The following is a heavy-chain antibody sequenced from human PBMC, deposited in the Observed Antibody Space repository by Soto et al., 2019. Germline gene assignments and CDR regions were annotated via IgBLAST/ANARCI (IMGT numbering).Heavy chain of an antibody. CDR2: ISGSGGST. V-gene: IGHV3-23*01. D-gene: IGHD2-2*01. CDR3: AKDAVGYCSSTSCYSEWFDP. CDR1: GFTFSSYA. Sequence: GGSLRLSCAASGFTFSSYAMTWVRQAPGKGLEWVSAISGSGGSTYYADSVKGRFTISRDNSKNTLYLQMNSLRAEDTAVYYCAKDAVGYCSSTSCYSEWFDPWGQGTLVNVSS. J-gene: IGHJ5*02.